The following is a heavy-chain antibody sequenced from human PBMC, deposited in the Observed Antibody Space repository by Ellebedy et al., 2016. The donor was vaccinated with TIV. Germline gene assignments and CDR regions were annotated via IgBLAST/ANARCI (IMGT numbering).Heavy chain of an antibody. J-gene: IGHJ4*02. V-gene: IGHV3-74*01. D-gene: IGHD2-21*02. Sequence: GESLKISCAASGFTFSSHWMHWVRQAPGKGLVWVSRINSDGSSTSYADSVKGRFTISRDNAKNTLYLQMKSLRAEDTAVYYCARGGGCGSGDCWAFDYWGQGTLVTVSS. CDR2: INSDGSST. CDR1: GFTFSSHW. CDR3: ARGGGCGSGDCWAFDY.